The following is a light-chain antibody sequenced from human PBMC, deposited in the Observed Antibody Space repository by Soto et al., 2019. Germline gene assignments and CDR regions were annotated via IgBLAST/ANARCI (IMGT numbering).Light chain of an antibody. V-gene: IGKV3-20*01. Sequence: EIVLTQSPGTLSLSPGERATLSCKASQSVSSNFLAWYQRKPGQAPRLLIYGASYRATAIPYRFSGSGSGTDCTLTIARLEPEDFAVYYCQQYGTSPPTFGQGTKVEI. CDR1: QSVSSNF. CDR3: QQYGTSPPT. J-gene: IGKJ1*01. CDR2: GAS.